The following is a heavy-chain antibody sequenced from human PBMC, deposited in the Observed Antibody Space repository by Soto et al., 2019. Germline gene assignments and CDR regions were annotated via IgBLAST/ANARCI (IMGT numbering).Heavy chain of an antibody. V-gene: IGHV3-7*01. CDR2: MDQDGSER. J-gene: IGHJ4*02. Sequence: EVQLVESGGGLVQPGGSLRLSCAASGFTFSTYWMTWVRQPPGKGLEWVANMDQDGSERYYVDSVRGRFTLSRDNAKNSLYLQMNSLGAQDTAVYYCVCGGNFFIYRGPGTLLTVSP. CDR1: GFTFSTYW. CDR3: VCGGNFFIY. D-gene: IGHD3-16*01.